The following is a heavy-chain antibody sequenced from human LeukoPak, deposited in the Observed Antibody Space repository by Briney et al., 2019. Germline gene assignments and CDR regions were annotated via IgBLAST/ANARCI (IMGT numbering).Heavy chain of an antibody. Sequence: SETLSLTCTVSGGSISSGGYYWSWIRQHPGKGLEWIGYIYYSGSTYYNPSLKSRVTMSVDTSKNQFSLKLSSVTAADTAVYYCARVAGTSNFDYWGQGTLVTVSS. CDR2: IYYSGST. D-gene: IGHD6-19*01. CDR3: ARVAGTSNFDY. CDR1: GGSISSGGYY. V-gene: IGHV4-31*03. J-gene: IGHJ4*02.